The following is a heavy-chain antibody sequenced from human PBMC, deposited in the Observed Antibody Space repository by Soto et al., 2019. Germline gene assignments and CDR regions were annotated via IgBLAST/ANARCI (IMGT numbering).Heavy chain of an antibody. Sequence: GGSLRLSCAASGFTFSSYGMHWVRQAPGKGLEWVAVIWYDGSNKYYADSVKGRFTISRDNSKNTLYLQMNSLRAEDTAVYYCAREKQQQDIDPSNYSYYGMDVWGQGTTVTVSS. D-gene: IGHD6-13*01. CDR3: AREKQQQDIDPSNYSYYGMDV. J-gene: IGHJ6*02. CDR1: GFTFSSYG. CDR2: IWYDGSNK. V-gene: IGHV3-33*01.